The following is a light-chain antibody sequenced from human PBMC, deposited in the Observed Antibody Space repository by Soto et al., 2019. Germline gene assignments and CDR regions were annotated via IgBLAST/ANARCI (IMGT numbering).Light chain of an antibody. Sequence: QSVLTQPPSASGSPGQSVTISCSGTSSDVGGYDYVSWYQQHPGKAPKLMIYEVTKRPSGVPDRFSGSKSGNTASLTVSGLQAEDEGDYYCSSFAGSNTFDVVFGGGTKLTVL. CDR3: SSFAGSNTFDVV. J-gene: IGLJ2*01. CDR2: EVT. V-gene: IGLV2-8*01. CDR1: SSDVGGYDY.